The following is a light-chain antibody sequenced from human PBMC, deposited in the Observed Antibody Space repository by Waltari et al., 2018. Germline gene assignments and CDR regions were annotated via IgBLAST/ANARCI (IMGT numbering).Light chain of an antibody. J-gene: IGLJ3*02. V-gene: IGLV1-44*01. CDR3: ATWDESLKGWV. Sequence: QPVLTQPSSASGTPGQRVSISCSGRRSNIRLYTVNWYQQVPGTAPKLLIYSNNQRPSGVPDRFSGSKSGTSASLAISGLQSVDEADYYCATWDESLKGWVFGGGTQLTVL. CDR2: SNN. CDR1: RSNIRLYT.